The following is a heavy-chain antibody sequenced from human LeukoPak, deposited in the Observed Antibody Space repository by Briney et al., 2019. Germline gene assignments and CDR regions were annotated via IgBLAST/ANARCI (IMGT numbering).Heavy chain of an antibody. CDR3: ARDPETNWGWDFDY. J-gene: IGHJ4*02. D-gene: IGHD7-27*01. CDR1: GFTFSSKY. V-gene: IGHV3-53*01. CDR2: IYSGGST. Sequence: PGGSLRLSCAASGFTFSSKYMSWVRQAPGKGLEWVSVIYSGGSTYYADSVKGRFTISRDNAKNSLYLQMNSLRAEDTAVYYCARDPETNWGWDFDYWGQGTLVTVSS.